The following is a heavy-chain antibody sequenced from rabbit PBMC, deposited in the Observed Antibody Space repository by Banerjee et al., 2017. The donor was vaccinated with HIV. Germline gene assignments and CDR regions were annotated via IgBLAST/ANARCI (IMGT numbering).Heavy chain of an antibody. CDR3: ARGRSYNSGWPFNL. J-gene: IGHJ4*01. D-gene: IGHD4-1*01. Sequence: QSLEESGGDLVKPGASLTLTCTASGFSFSSSYYMCWVRQAPGKGLEWIACIYVGSSGSTYYASWAKGRFTISKTSSTTVTLQMTSLTAADTATYFCARGRSYNSGWPFNLWGPGTLVTVS. V-gene: IGHV1S40*01. CDR1: GFSFSSSYY. CDR2: IYVGSSGST.